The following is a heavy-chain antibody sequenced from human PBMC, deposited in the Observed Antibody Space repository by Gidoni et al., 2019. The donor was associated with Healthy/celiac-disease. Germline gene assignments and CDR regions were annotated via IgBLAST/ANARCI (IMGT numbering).Heavy chain of an antibody. CDR2: ISSSSSYT. CDR1: GFTFSDYY. D-gene: IGHD2-15*01. Sequence: QVQLVESGGGLVKHGGSLRLSCAASGFTFSDYYMSWIRQAPGKGLGWVSYISSSSSYTNYADSVKGRFTISRDNAKNSLYLQMNSLRAEDTAVYYCARGGLGGRTPIDYWGQGTLVTVSS. V-gene: IGHV3-11*05. CDR3: ARGGLGGRTPIDY. J-gene: IGHJ4*02.